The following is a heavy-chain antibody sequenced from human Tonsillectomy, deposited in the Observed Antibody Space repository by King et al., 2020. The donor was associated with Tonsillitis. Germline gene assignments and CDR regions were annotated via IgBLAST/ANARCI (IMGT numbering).Heavy chain of an antibody. J-gene: IGHJ4*02. CDR3: ARDEVGGGGFDY. CDR2: ISYDGSNK. D-gene: IGHD3-16*01. CDR1: GFTFSSYG. Sequence: VQLVESGGGVVQPGRSLRLSCAASGFTFSSYGMHWVRQAPGKGLEWVAVISYDGSNKYYADSVKGRFTISRDKSKNTLYLQMNSLRAEDTAVYYCARDEVGGGGFDYWGQGTLVTVSS. V-gene: IGHV3-33*05.